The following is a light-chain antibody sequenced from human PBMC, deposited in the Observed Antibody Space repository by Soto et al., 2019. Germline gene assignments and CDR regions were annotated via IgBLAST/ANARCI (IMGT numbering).Light chain of an antibody. J-gene: IGKJ4*01. CDR1: QGISSY. V-gene: IGKV1-9*01. CDR3: QQLISSPVT. CDR2: AAF. Sequence: DIQLTQSPSFLSASVGDRVTITCRASQGISSYLDWYQQKPGKAPKLLIYAAFTLQRGAPSRFSGSGSGTEFTLTISSLQPEDFATYFCQQLISSPVTFGGGTKVEIK.